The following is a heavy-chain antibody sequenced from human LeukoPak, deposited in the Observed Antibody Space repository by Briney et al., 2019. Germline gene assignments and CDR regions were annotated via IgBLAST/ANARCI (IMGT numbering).Heavy chain of an antibody. J-gene: IGHJ4*02. CDR1: GFTFSDYA. V-gene: IGHV3-23*01. Sequence: PGGSLRLSRAASGFTFSDYAMSWVRQAPGKGLEWVSAIGGSSDFTYYAEYVKGRFTISRDNSKETLYLQMNSLRAEDTAVYYCAKAARGWGVIAKDWGQGSLVTVSS. CDR2: IGGSSDFT. D-gene: IGHD3-10*01. CDR3: AKAARGWGVIAKD.